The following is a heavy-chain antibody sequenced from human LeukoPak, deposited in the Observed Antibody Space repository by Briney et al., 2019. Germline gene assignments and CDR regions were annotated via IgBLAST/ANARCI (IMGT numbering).Heavy chain of an antibody. Sequence: KPSETLFLTCTVSGGSISSGGYYWSWIRQHPGKGLEWIGYIYYSGSTYYNPSLKSRVTISVDTSKNQFSLKLSSVTAADTAVYYCARGYSNYKARVDYWGQGTLVTVSS. CDR2: IYYSGST. CDR1: GGSISSGGYY. CDR3: ARGYSNYKARVDY. D-gene: IGHD4-11*01. J-gene: IGHJ4*02. V-gene: IGHV4-31*03.